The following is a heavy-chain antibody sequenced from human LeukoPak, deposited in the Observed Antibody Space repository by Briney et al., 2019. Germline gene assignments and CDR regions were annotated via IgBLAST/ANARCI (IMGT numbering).Heavy chain of an antibody. J-gene: IGHJ4*02. D-gene: IGHD3-22*01. V-gene: IGHV3-21*01. CDR3: ARDLRQIGSSGPSCFDY. CDR2: ISSSSSYI. CDR1: GFTFSNYS. Sequence: GGSLRLSCAASGFTFSNYSMNWVRQAPGKGLEWVSSISSSSSYIYYADSVKGRFTISRDNAKNSLYLQMNSLRAEDTAVYYCARDLRQIGSSGPSCFDYWGQGTLVTVSS.